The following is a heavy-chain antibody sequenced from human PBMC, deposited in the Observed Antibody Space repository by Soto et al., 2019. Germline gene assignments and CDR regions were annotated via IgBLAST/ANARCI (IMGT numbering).Heavy chain of an antibody. CDR1: GGSISSYY. V-gene: IGHV4-59*01. J-gene: IGHJ4*02. Sequence: PSETLSLTCTVSGGSISSYYWSWIRQPPGKGLEWIGYIYYSGSTNYNPSLKSRVTISVDTSKNQFSLKLSSVTAADTAVYYCARSSQHRFSGWYLWDFDYWGQGTLVTVSS. D-gene: IGHD6-19*01. CDR3: ARSSQHRFSGWYLWDFDY. CDR2: IYYSGST.